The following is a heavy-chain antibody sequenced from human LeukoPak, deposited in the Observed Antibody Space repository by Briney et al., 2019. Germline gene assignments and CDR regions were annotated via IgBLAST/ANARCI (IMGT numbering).Heavy chain of an antibody. Sequence: ASVKVSCTASGYTFTSYYMHWVRQAPGQGLEWMGIINPSGGSTSYAQKFQGRVTMTRDTSTSTVYMELSSLRSEDTAVYYCARDSPISGSYYGGLGYWGQGVLVTVSS. CDR1: GYTFTSYY. J-gene: IGHJ4*02. D-gene: IGHD1-26*01. CDR2: INPSGGST. V-gene: IGHV1-46*01. CDR3: ARDSPISGSYYGGLGY.